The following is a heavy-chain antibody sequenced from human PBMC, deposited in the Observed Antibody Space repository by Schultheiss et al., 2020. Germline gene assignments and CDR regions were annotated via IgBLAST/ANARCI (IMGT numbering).Heavy chain of an antibody. V-gene: IGHV3-13*01. Sequence: GGSLRLSCAASGFTFSSYDMHWVRQATGKGLEWVSAIGTAGNTYYPGSVKGRFTISRDNSKDTLYLQMNSLRVEDTAVYYCARDNKGYFDYWGQGTLVTGSS. D-gene: IGHD1/OR15-1a*01. CDR2: IGTAGNT. CDR3: ARDNKGYFDY. J-gene: IGHJ4*02. CDR1: GFTFSSYD.